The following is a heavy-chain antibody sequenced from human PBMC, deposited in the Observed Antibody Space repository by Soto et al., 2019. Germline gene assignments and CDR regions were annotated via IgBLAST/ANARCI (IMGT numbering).Heavy chain of an antibody. J-gene: IGHJ3*02. CDR3: ARATSGSFDALDM. D-gene: IGHD1-26*01. CDR2: IWYDGSIK. V-gene: IGHV3-33*01. Sequence: QVQLVESGGGVVQPGRSLRLSCAASGFTFGIYGMHWVRQALGKGLEWVAVIWYDGSIKYHADSVKGRFTISRDNSKNTVYLQMNSLRDEDTAVYYCARATSGSFDALDMWGQGTMVTVSS. CDR1: GFTFGIYG.